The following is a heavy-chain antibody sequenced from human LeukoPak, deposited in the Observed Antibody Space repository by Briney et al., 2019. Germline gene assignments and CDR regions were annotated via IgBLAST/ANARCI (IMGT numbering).Heavy chain of an antibody. CDR1: GGTFSSYA. D-gene: IGHD3-3*01. CDR3: ASRDVLRFLEWHPLQAFDI. V-gene: IGHV1-24*01. J-gene: IGHJ3*02. CDR2: FDPEDGET. Sequence: ASVKVSCKASGGTFSSYAISWVRQAPGKGLEWMGGFDPEDGETIYAQKFQGRVTMTEDTSTDTAYMELSSLRSEDTAVYYCASRDVLRFLEWHPLQAFDIWGQGTMVTVSS.